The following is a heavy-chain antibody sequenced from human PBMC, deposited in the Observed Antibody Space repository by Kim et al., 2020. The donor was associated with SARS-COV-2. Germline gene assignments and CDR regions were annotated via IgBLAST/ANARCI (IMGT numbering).Heavy chain of an antibody. Sequence: SETLSLTCTVSGGSLTSSSYFWGWIRQSPGKGLELIGSFSYSGYTYYNPSLESRVTISIDTSKTQFSLKLSSVTAADTAVYYCARHEYMIGSRWPDYWGQGTLVTVSS. V-gene: IGHV4-39*01. D-gene: IGHD6-13*01. J-gene: IGHJ4*02. CDR1: GGSLTSSSYF. CDR3: ARHEYMIGSRWPDY. CDR2: FSYSGYT.